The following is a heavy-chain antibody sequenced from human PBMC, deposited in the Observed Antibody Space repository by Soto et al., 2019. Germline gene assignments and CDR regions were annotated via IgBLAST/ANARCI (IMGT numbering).Heavy chain of an antibody. V-gene: IGHV4-34*01. D-gene: IGHD3-22*01. CDR1: GGSFSGYY. J-gene: IGHJ4*02. Sequence: PSETLSLTCAVYGGSFSGYYWSWIRQPPGKGLEWIGEINHSGSTNYNPSLKSRVTISVDTSKNQFSLKLSSVTAADTAVYYCARVYYYDSSGYYYLTTFDYWGQGTLVTVSS. CDR2: INHSGST. CDR3: ARVYYYDSSGYYYLTTFDY.